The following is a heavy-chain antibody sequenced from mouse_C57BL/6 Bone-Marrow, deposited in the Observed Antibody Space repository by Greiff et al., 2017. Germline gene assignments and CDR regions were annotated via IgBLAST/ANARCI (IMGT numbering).Heavy chain of an antibody. V-gene: IGHV2-6-1*01. CDR1: GFSLTSYG. D-gene: IGHD3-2*02. CDR2: IWSDGST. J-gene: IGHJ4*01. Sequence: QVQLQQSGPGLVAPSQSLSITCTVSGFSLTSYGVHWVRQPPGKGLEWLVVIWSDGSTTYNSALKSRLSISKDNSKSHVFLKMNSLQTDDTAMYYCARHGGDSSGSYYYAMDYWGQGTSVTVSS. CDR3: ARHGGDSSGSYYYAMDY.